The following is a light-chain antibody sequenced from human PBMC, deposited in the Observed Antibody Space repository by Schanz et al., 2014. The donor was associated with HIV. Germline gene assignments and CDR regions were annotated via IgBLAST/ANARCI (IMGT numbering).Light chain of an antibody. Sequence: EIVMTQSPATLSVSPGERATLSCRASQSVSSNLAWYQQKPGQAPRLLIYGASTRATGIPARFSGSGSGTEFTLTISRLEPEDFAVYYCHQYAGSFGQGTRLEIK. CDR1: QSVSSN. CDR3: HQYAGS. J-gene: IGKJ5*01. V-gene: IGKV3-15*01. CDR2: GAS.